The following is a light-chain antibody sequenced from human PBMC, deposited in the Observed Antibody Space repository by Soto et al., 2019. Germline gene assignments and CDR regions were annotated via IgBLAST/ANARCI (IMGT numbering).Light chain of an antibody. CDR3: PQRSNWPPEVT. Sequence: EIVLTQSPDTLSLSPGERATLSCRASQSVSSSLAWYQQKPGQAPRLLIYDASNRATGIPARFSGSGSGTEFTLTISILVPEDFAVYSCPQRSNWPPEVTFGPGTKVDIK. J-gene: IGKJ3*01. V-gene: IGKV3-11*01. CDR1: QSVSSS. CDR2: DAS.